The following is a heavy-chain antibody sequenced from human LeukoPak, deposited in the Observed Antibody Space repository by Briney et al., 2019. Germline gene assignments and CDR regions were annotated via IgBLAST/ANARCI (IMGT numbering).Heavy chain of an antibody. CDR3: ARAYCSGGSCYSVRWYYYYYMDV. D-gene: IGHD2-15*01. CDR2: ISSSSSYI. Sequence: PGGSLRLSCAASGFTFSSYSMNWVRQAPGKGLEWVSSISSSSSYIYYADSVKGRFTISRDNAKNSLYLQMNSLRAEDTAVYYCARAYCSGGSCYSVRWYYYYYMDVWGKGTTVTVSS. V-gene: IGHV3-21*01. CDR1: GFTFSSYS. J-gene: IGHJ6*03.